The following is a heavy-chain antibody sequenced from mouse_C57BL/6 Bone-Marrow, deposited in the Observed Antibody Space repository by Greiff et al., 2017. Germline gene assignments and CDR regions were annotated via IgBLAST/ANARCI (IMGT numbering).Heavy chain of an antibody. Sequence: VQLQQSGAELARPCASVKMSCKASGYSFTSYTMHWVKRRPGPGLELIGYINPSSGYTKYNQKFKDKATLTADKSSSTAYMQLSSLTSEDSAVYCCARSGFYFDYWGQGTTLTVSS. J-gene: IGHJ2*01. CDR3: ARSGFYFDY. V-gene: IGHV1-4*01. CDR2: INPSSGYT. D-gene: IGHD4-1*01. CDR1: GYSFTSYT.